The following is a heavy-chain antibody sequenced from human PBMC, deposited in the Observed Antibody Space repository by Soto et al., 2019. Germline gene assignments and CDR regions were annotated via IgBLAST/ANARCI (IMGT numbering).Heavy chain of an antibody. J-gene: IGHJ3*02. CDR1: GGSISSGDYY. D-gene: IGHD1-26*01. Sequence: QVQLQESGPGLVKPSQTLSLTCTVSGGSISSGDYYWSWIRQPPGQGLEWIGYVYYSGSTYYNPSLRSRVTLSVDTSKNQFSLKLSSVTAAYKAVYYCARDREISGAFYIWGQGTMVTVSS. V-gene: IGHV4-30-4*01. CDR3: ARDREISGAFYI. CDR2: VYYSGST.